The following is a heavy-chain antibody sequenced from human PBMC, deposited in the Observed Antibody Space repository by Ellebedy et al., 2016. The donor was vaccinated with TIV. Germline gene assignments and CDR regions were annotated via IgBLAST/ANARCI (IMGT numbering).Heavy chain of an antibody. J-gene: IGHJ4*02. V-gene: IGHV3-53*01. CDR1: GFTVSSNY. Sequence: GESLKISXAASGFTVSSNYMSWVRQAPGKGLEWVSVIYSGGNTYYADSVRGRFTAPRDNSKNTLYLQMNSLRAEDTAVYYCARGVFGEFLDYWGQGTLVTVSS. CDR3: ARGVFGEFLDY. D-gene: IGHD3-10*02. CDR2: IYSGGNT.